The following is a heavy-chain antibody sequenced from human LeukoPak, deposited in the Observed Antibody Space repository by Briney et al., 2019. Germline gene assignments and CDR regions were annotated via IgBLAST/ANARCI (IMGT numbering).Heavy chain of an antibody. D-gene: IGHD4-17*01. CDR3: AKDPYGDYSFSGY. V-gene: IGHV3-23*01. CDR2: ISGSGGST. CDR1: GFTVSSNY. J-gene: IGHJ4*02. Sequence: PGGSLRLSCAASGFTVSSNYMSWVRQAPGKGLEWVSAISGSGGSTYYADSVKGRFTISRDNSKNTLYLQTNSLRAEDTAVYYCAKDPYGDYSFSGYWGQGTLVTVSS.